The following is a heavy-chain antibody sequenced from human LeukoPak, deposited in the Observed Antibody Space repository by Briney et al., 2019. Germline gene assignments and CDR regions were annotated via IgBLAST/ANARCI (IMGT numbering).Heavy chain of an antibody. J-gene: IGHJ6*04. V-gene: IGHV3-9*01. D-gene: IGHD3-10*02. CDR3: AELGITMIGGV. Sequence: GGSLRLSCATSGFTFDEYAMHWVRQAPGKGLVWVSGISWNSDTIAYAGSVKGRFTISRDNAKNSLYLQMNSLRAEDTAVYYCAELGITMIGGVWGKGTTVTISS. CDR1: GFTFDEYA. CDR2: ISWNSDTI.